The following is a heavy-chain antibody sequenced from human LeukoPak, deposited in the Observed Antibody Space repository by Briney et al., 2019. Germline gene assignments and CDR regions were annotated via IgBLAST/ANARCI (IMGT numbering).Heavy chain of an antibody. CDR2: ISGSGGTT. CDR3: AKSPGAAGTDYMDV. J-gene: IGHJ6*03. V-gene: IGHV3-23*01. Sequence: GGSLRLSCAASGFTFSRYDMSWVRQAPGKGLEWVSAISGSGGTTHYADSVKGRFTISRDNSKNTLYLQMNNLRAEDTAVYYCAKSPGAAGTDYMDVWGKGTTVTVSS. D-gene: IGHD6-13*01. CDR1: GFTFSRYD.